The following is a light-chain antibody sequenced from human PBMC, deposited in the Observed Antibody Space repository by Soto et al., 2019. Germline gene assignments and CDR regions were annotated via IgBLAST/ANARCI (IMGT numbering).Light chain of an antibody. CDR1: QSVSSSY. J-gene: IGKJ4*01. CDR3: EQYDKSIT. CDR2: GAS. V-gene: IGKV3-20*01. Sequence: EIVLTQSPGTLSLSPGERATLSCRASQSVSSSYLAWYQQKPGQAPXXLIYGASSRATGIPDRFSGSGSGTDFTLTINRLEPEDSAVYYCEQYDKSITFGGGTKVDIK.